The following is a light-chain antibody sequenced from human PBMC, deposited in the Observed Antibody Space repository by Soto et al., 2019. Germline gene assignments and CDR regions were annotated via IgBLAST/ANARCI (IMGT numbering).Light chain of an antibody. V-gene: IGLV2-8*01. J-gene: IGLJ2*01. CDR2: EVS. CDR3: SSYAGSNNFV. CDR1: SSDVGDYNY. Sequence: QSALTQPPSASGSPGQSVTISCTGTSSDVGDYNYVSWYQQHPGNAPKLMIYEVSKRPSGVPDRFSGSKSGNTASLTVSGLQAEDEADYYCSSYAGSNNFVFGGGTKLNVL.